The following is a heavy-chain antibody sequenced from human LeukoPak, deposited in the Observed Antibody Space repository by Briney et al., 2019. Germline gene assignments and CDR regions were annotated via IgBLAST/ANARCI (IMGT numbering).Heavy chain of an antibody. V-gene: IGHV3-20*04. CDR2: INWNGGGT. CDR3: ARDKSVGATPFDY. J-gene: IGHJ4*02. CDR1: GFTFDDYG. D-gene: IGHD1-26*01. Sequence: TGGSLRLSCAAAGFTFDDYGMSWVRQVPGKGLEWVSGINWNGGGTAYADSVKGRFTISRDNAKKSLYLQMNSLRAEDTAVYYCARDKSVGATPFDYWGQGTLVTVSS.